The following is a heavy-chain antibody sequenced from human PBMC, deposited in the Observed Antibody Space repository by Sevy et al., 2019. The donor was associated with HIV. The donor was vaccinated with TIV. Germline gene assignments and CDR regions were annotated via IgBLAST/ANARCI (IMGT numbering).Heavy chain of an antibody. CDR2: LSFGCGKI. J-gene: IGHJ4*02. D-gene: IGHD2-8*01. V-gene: IGHV3-23*01. CDR3: VREGCTRPHDY. Sequence: GGCLRLSCAVSGFNFNIYSMSWVRQAPGKGLEWVSTLSFGCGKINYADSVKGRFIISRDDSKNTLYLQMNSLRAEDTAVYFCVREGCTRPHDYWGQGTLVTVSS. CDR1: GFNFNIYS.